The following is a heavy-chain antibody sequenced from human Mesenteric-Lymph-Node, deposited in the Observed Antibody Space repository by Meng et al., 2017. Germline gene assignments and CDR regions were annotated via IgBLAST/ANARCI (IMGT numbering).Heavy chain of an antibody. CDR1: GFSLSGYW. V-gene: IGHV3-74*01. Sequence: GGPLRLSCAASGFSLSGYWMHWVRQIPGKGPVWLSRINSDGTNTDYADSVKGRFTISRDNARNTVFLQMNSLRAEDTAVYYCAKLRYSAYDTIAYWGQGKLVNGYS. D-gene: IGHD3-22*01. J-gene: IGHJ4*02. CDR3: AKLRYSAYDTIAY. CDR2: INSDGTNT.